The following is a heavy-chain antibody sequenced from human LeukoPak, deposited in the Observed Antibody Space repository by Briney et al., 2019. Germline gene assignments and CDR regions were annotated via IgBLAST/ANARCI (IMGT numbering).Heavy chain of an antibody. D-gene: IGHD5-24*01. CDR2: ISFDGSNK. CDR1: GFTFSSYA. V-gene: IGHV3-30-3*01. J-gene: IGHJ4*02. CDR3: AREGDGAYSGLDY. Sequence: GGSLRLSCAASGFTFSSYAMHWVRQAPGKGLEWVTIISFDGSNKYYTDSVKGRFTISRDNSKNTVYLQMNSLRGEDTAVYYCAREGDGAYSGLDYWGQGTLVTVSS.